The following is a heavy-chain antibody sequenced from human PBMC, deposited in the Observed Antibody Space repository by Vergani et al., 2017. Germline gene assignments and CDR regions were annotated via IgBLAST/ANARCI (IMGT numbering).Heavy chain of an antibody. D-gene: IGHD6-13*01. V-gene: IGHV4-59*01. CDR2: IYYSGST. Sequence: QVQLQESGPGLVKPSETLSLTCTVSGGSISSYYWSWIRKPQGKGLEWIGYIYYSGSTNSNPSLKSRVTISVETSKNQFALKLSSVTAAVTALYYCARGXSSSWASTYYYYYGMDVWGQGTTVTVSS. J-gene: IGHJ6*02. CDR3: ARGXSSSWASTYYYYYGMDV. CDR1: GGSISSYY.